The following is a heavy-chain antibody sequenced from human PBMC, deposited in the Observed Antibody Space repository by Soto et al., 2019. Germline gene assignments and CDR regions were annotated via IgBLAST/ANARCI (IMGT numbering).Heavy chain of an antibody. CDR3: ARHMLPASIAAFDI. V-gene: IGHV5-51*01. CDR1: GYFFTSYW. Sequence: PGESLKISCKASGYFFTSYWIGWVRQMPGKGLEWMGIIYPGGSDTRYSPSFQGQVIISADKSIRTAYLQWSSLKASDTAMYYCARHMLPASIAAFDIWGQETMVTVSS. CDR2: IYPGGSDT. D-gene: IGHD2-2*01. J-gene: IGHJ3*02.